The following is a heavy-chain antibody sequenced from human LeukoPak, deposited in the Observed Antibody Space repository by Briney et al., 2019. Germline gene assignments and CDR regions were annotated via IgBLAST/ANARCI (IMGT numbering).Heavy chain of an antibody. D-gene: IGHD2-2*01. J-gene: IGHJ3*02. CDR2: INHSGST. CDR1: GGSFSGYY. Sequence: SETLSLTCAVYGGSFSGYYWSWIRRPPGKGLEWIGEINHSGSTNYNPSLKSRVTISVDTSKNQFSLKLSSVTAADTAVYYCASFSKDIVVVPAAGTAFDIWGQGTMVTVSS. CDR3: ASFSKDIVVVPAAGTAFDI. V-gene: IGHV4-34*01.